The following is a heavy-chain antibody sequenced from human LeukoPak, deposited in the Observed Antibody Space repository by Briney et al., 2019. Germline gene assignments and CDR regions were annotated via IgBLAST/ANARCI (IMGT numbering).Heavy chain of an antibody. CDR2: ISGSGDST. CDR3: AKAGTLYGSGSSYWYFDL. Sequence: GGSLRLSCAASGFTSSSYAMSWVRQAPGKGLEWVSAISGSGDSTYYADSMKGRFTISRDNSKNTLYLQMNSLRAEDTAVYYCAKAGTLYGSGSSYWYFDLWGRGTLVTVSS. J-gene: IGHJ2*01. V-gene: IGHV3-23*01. CDR1: GFTSSSYA. D-gene: IGHD3-10*01.